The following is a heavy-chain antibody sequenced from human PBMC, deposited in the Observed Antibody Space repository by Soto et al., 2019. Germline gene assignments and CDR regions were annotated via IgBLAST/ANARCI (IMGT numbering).Heavy chain of an antibody. CDR1: GGSFSGYY. V-gene: IGHV4-34*01. Sequence: SETLSLTCAVNGGSFSGYYWSWIRQPPGKGLEWIGEINHSGSTNYNPSLKSRVTISVDTSKNQFSLKLSSVTAADTAVYYCARGREDIVVVPAASAFDIWGQGTMVTVSS. D-gene: IGHD2-2*01. CDR3: ARGREDIVVVPAASAFDI. J-gene: IGHJ3*02. CDR2: INHSGST.